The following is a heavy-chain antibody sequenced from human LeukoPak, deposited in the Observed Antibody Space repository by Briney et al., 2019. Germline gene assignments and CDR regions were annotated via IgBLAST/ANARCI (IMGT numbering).Heavy chain of an antibody. CDR2: INHSGST. V-gene: IGHV4-34*01. J-gene: IGHJ4*02. CDR1: GGSFSGYY. Sequence: SETLSLTCAVYGGSFSGYYWSWIRQPPGKGLEWIGEINHSGSTNYNPSLKSRVTISVDTSKNQFSLKLSSVTAADTAAYYCARLGATLLLFDYWGQGTLVTVSS. D-gene: IGHD1-26*01. CDR3: ARLGATLLLFDY.